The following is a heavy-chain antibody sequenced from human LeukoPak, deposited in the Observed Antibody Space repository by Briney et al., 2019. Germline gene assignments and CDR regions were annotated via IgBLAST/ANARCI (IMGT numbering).Heavy chain of an antibody. Sequence: SETLSLTCTVSGDSISSTIYYWGWIRQSPGRGLEWLGTVYYTGSTDYNPSLETRVTISVDTSKNQFSLNLRSVTAADTAVYYCARSNNGGEIYYFYYMDVWGKGTTVTVSS. D-gene: IGHD3-16*01. V-gene: IGHV4-39*07. CDR1: GDSISSTIYY. CDR3: ARSNNGGEIYYFYYMDV. J-gene: IGHJ6*03. CDR2: VYYTGST.